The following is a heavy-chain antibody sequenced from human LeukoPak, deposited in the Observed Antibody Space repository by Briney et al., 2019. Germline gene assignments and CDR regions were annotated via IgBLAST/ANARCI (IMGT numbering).Heavy chain of an antibody. CDR2: MNPNSGNT. V-gene: IGHV1-8*01. D-gene: IGHD6-13*01. J-gene: IGHJ5*02. CDR1: GYTFTSYD. Sequence: ASVKVSCKASGYTFTSYDINWVRQATGQGLEWMEWMNPNSGNTGYAQKFQGRVTMTRNTSISTAYMELSSLRSEDTAVYYCARGRQQLVSDRFDPWGQGTLVTVSS. CDR3: ARGRQQLVSDRFDP.